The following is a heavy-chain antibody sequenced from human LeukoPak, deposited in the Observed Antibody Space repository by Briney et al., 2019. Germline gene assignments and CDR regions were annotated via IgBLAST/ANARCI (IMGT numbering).Heavy chain of an antibody. CDR2: IYSDGST. J-gene: IGHJ4*02. CDR1: GFTFSSYE. CDR3: ARGPRGDGYNDY. V-gene: IGHV3-53*01. Sequence: PGGSLRLSCAASGFTFSSYEMNWVRQAPGKGLEWVSVIYSDGSTYYADSVKGRFTISRDNSKNTLYLQMNSLRAEDTAVYYCARGPRGDGYNDYWGQGTLVTVSS. D-gene: IGHD5-24*01.